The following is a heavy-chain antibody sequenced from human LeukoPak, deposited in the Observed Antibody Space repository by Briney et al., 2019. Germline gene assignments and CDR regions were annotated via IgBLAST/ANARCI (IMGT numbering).Heavy chain of an antibody. J-gene: IGHJ4*02. Sequence: GGSLRLSCAASGFTFRNYAMSWVRQAPGKGLEWVSAISGSGGSTYYADSVKGRFTISRDNSKNTLYLQMNSLRAEDTAVYYCAKGGGYSGYDHYFDYWGQGTLVTVSS. CDR3: AKGGGYSGYDHYFDY. CDR2: ISGSGGST. CDR1: GFTFRNYA. D-gene: IGHD5-12*01. V-gene: IGHV3-23*01.